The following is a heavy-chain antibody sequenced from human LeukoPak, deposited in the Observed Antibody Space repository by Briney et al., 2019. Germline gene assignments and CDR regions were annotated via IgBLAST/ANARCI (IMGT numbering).Heavy chain of an antibody. D-gene: IGHD2-8*02. CDR3: ARDGGGVSSWVSH. CDR1: GYSFSSYW. J-gene: IGHJ4*02. V-gene: IGHV5-10-1*01. CDR2: IDPGDSFT. Sequence: GESLKISCKGSGYSFSSYWISWVRQMPGKGLEWMGRIDPGDSFTKYRPSLEGRVTISVDKSLSTVYLQWSSPKASDTAIYYCARDGGGVSSWVSHWGQGTLVTVSS.